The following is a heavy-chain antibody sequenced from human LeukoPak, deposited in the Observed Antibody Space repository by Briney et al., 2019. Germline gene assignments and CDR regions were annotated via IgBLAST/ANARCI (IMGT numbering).Heavy chain of an antibody. CDR3: ARSYYCDSSGYYGDSPYDAFDI. D-gene: IGHD3-22*01. V-gene: IGHV3-21*01. Sequence: EAGGSLRLSCAASGFTFSTFNMNWVRQAPGKGLEWVSSISTSSRYIHYADSLKGRFTISRDNGENSLYLQMNSLRAEDTAMYYCARSYYCDSSGYYGDSPYDAFDIWGQGTMVTVSS. J-gene: IGHJ3*02. CDR2: ISTSSRYI. CDR1: GFTFSTFN.